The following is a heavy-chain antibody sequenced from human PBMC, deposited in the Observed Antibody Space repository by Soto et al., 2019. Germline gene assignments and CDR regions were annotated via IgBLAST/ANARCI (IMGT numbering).Heavy chain of an antibody. CDR2: INPSGGST. V-gene: IGHV1-46*03. CDR1: GYTFTSYY. Sequence: QVQLVQSGAEVKKPGASVKVSCKASGYTFTSYYMHWVRQAPGQGLEWMGIINPSGGSTSYAQKFQGRVTMTSDTSTSTVYMELSSLRSEDTAVYYCASVYPSDTRYGYVGNNWFDPWGQGTLVTVSS. J-gene: IGHJ5*02. D-gene: IGHD5-18*01. CDR3: ASVYPSDTRYGYVGNNWFDP.